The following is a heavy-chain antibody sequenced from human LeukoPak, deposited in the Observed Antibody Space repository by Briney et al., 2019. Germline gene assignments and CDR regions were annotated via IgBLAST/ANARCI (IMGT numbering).Heavy chain of an antibody. Sequence: GGSLRLSCAASGCTFTSYAISWVRRAPGKGLEWVSAISGSGGSTYYADSVKGRFTISRDNSKNTLYPQMNSLRAEDTAVYYCAKDAVTTLDYWGQGTLVTVSS. D-gene: IGHD4-17*01. CDR1: GCTFTSYA. J-gene: IGHJ4*02. CDR2: ISGSGGST. CDR3: AKDAVTTLDY. V-gene: IGHV3-23*01.